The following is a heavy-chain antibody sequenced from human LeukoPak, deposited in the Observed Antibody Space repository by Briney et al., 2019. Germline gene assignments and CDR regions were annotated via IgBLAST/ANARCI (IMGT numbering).Heavy chain of an antibody. D-gene: IGHD3-16*01. CDR2: IYYSGST. CDR3: ARGGSGAFDI. V-gene: IGHV4-39*07. Sequence: PSETLSLTCTVSGGSISSSSYYWGWIRQPPGKGLEWIGSIYYSGSTYYNPSLKSRVTISVDTSKNQFSLKLSSVTAADTAVYYCARGGSGAFDIWGQGTMVTVSS. CDR1: GGSISSSSYY. J-gene: IGHJ3*02.